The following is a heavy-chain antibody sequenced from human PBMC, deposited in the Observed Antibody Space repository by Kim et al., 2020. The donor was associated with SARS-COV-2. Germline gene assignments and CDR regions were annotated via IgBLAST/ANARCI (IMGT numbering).Heavy chain of an antibody. CDR2: SYYSGST. J-gene: IGHJ4*01. Sequence: SETLSLTCTVSGGSISLGGDNWNWIRQHPGKGLEWIGYSYYSGSTSYNPSLKSRVTISVDASKNQFSLKLRSVTAADTAVYYGARGQYNIVTAPCDYWG. D-gene: IGHD3-9*01. CDR3: ARGQYNIVTAPCDY. V-gene: IGHV4-31*03. CDR1: GGSISLGGDN.